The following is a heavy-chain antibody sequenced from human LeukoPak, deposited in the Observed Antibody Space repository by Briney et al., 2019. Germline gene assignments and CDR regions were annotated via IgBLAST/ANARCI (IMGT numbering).Heavy chain of an antibody. Sequence: PGGSLRLSCAASGFTFSSYEMNWVRQAPGKGLEWVSYISSSGSTIYYADSVKGRFTISRDNAKNSLYLQMNSLRAEDTAVYYCARDGITMIVRGMDVWGQGTTVTVSS. V-gene: IGHV3-48*03. CDR3: ARDGITMIVRGMDV. D-gene: IGHD3-22*01. CDR2: ISSSGSTI. J-gene: IGHJ6*02. CDR1: GFTFSSYE.